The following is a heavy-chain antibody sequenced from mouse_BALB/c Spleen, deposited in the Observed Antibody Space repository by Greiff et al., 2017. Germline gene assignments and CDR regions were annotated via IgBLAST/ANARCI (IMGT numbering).Heavy chain of an antibody. D-gene: IGHD2-4*01. Sequence: VQLQQSGAELARPGASVKLSCKASGYTFTSYWMQWVKQRPGQGLEWIGAIYPGDGDTRYTQKFKGKATLTADKSSSTAYMQLSSLASEDSAVYYCARYYDPAMDYWGQGTSVTVSS. CDR1: GYTFTSYW. J-gene: IGHJ4*01. CDR2: IYPGDGDT. V-gene: IGHV1-87*01. CDR3: ARYYDPAMDY.